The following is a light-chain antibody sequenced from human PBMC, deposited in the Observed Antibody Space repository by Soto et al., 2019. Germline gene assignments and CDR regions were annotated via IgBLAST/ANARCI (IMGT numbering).Light chain of an antibody. CDR1: SSDVGGYNY. CDR2: DVS. J-gene: IGLJ1*01. V-gene: IGLV2-14*03. Sequence: QSVLTQPASVSGSPGQSITISCTGTSSDVGGYNYVSWYQHHPGKAPKLMIYDVSDRPPGVSNRFSGSKSGNTASLSISGLQAEDEADYYCSSYRSSSTPYVFGTGTKVTVL. CDR3: SSYRSSSTPYV.